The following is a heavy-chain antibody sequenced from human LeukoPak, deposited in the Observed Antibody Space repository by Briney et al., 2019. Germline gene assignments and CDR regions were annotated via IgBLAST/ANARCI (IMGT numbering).Heavy chain of an antibody. D-gene: IGHD1-26*01. CDR1: GFTFSSYR. CDR2: INQDGSEK. V-gene: IGHV3-7*01. Sequence: GGSLRLSCAAFGFTFSSYRMSWVRQAPGKGLEGVANINQDGSEKDYVDSVKGRFTISRDNAKNSHYLQMNSLRAEDTAVYYCARGGSYYIYWGQGTLVTVSS. J-gene: IGHJ4*02. CDR3: ARGGSYYIY.